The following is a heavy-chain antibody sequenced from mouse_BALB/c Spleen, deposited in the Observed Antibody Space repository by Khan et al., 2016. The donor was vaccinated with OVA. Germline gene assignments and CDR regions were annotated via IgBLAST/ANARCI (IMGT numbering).Heavy chain of an antibody. CDR2: IDSNVVIT. Sequence: VELVESGGGIVQPGGSLKRSCAASRFTISSYGMSSVRQTPDKRLELVATIDSNVVITDYPDSLKPRFTIAGEMAKNAWYLQRSRMKSEDTAMYYGARSAKWGQGTTLTVSS. CDR1: RFTISSYG. CDR3: ARSAK. V-gene: IGHV5-6-3*01. J-gene: IGHJ2*01. D-gene: IGHD1-3*01.